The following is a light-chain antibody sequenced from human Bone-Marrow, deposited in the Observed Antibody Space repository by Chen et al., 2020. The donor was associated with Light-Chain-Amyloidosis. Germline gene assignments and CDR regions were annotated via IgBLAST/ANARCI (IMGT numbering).Light chain of an antibody. Sequence: SYELTQPPSVSVSPGQTARITCSGDDLPTKYAYWYQQKPGQAPVLVIQRDTERPSGISERFSGSSSGTTATLTISGVQAEDEADYHCQSADSSGTYEGIFGGGTKLTVL. V-gene: IGLV3-25*03. CDR1: DLPTKY. J-gene: IGLJ2*01. CDR2: RDT. CDR3: QSADSSGTYEGI.